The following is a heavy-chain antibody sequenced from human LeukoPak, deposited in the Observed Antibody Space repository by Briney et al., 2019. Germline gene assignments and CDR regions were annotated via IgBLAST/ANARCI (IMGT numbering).Heavy chain of an antibody. CDR2: IYYSGST. CDR3: ARLGGGLSAAGTGWFDP. D-gene: IGHD6-13*01. Sequence: SETLSLTCTVSGGPISSYYWSWIRQPPGKGLEWIGYIYYSGSTNYNPSLKSRVTISVDTSKNQFTLKLSSVTAADTAVYYCARLGGGLSAAGTGWFDPWGQGTLVTVSS. J-gene: IGHJ5*02. V-gene: IGHV4-59*08. CDR1: GGPISSYY.